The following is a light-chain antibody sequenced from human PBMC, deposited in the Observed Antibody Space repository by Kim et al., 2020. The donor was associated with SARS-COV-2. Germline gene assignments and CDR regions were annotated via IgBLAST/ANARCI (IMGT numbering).Light chain of an antibody. CDR3: QSYDATNQV. CDR1: SGNIASNF. CDR2: EDY. Sequence: GKTVTISCTRSSGNIASNFVQWYQQRPSSSPTIVIYEDYQRPSGVPDRFAGSIDRSANSASLTISGLKTEDEADYYCQSYDATNQVFGGGTQLTVL. J-gene: IGLJ3*02. V-gene: IGLV6-57*01.